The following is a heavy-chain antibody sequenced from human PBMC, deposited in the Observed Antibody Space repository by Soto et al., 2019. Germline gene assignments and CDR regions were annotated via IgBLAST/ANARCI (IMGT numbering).Heavy chain of an antibody. CDR1: GFTFSSHA. CDR3: AKATIAALTSLAPYFDY. CDR2: ISGSGGST. Sequence: PGGSLRLSCAASGFTFSSHAMSWVRQAPGKGLEWVSGISGSGGSTYNADSVKGRFTISRDNSKNTLYLQMNSLRAEDTAVYYCAKATIAALTSLAPYFDYWGQGTRVTVSS. J-gene: IGHJ4*02. D-gene: IGHD6-6*01. V-gene: IGHV3-23*01.